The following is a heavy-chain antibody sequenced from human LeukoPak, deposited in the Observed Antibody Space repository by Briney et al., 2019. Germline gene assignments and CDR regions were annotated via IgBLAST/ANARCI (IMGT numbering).Heavy chain of an antibody. CDR2: INYSGGST. J-gene: IGHJ4*02. Sequence: GGSLRLSCAASGFTFSSYAMSWVRQAPGKGLEWVSAINYSGGSTYYAGSVKGRFTISRDNSKNTLYLQMNSLRAEDTAVYYCAKRSARYYDSSGPLDYWGQGTLVTVSS. CDR1: GFTFSSYA. V-gene: IGHV3-23*01. D-gene: IGHD3-22*01. CDR3: AKRSARYYDSSGPLDY.